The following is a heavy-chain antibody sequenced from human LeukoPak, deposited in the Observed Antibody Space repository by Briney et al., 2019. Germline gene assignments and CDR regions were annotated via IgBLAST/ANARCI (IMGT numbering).Heavy chain of an antibody. J-gene: IGHJ4*02. V-gene: IGHV4-59*01. CDR2: IYYSGST. CDR1: GGSISSYY. D-gene: IGHD3-3*01. CDR3: AGAGYDFWSGYFC. Sequence: ASETLSLTCTVSGGSISSYYWSWIRQPPGKGLEWIGYIYYSGSTNYNPSLKSRVTISVDTSKNQFSLKLSSVTAADTAVYYCAGAGYDFWSGYFCWGQGTLVTVSS.